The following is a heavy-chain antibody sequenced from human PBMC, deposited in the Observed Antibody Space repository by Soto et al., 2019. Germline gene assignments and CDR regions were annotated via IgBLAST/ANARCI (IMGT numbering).Heavy chain of an antibody. J-gene: IGHJ4*02. Sequence: QITLKESGPTLVKPPQPLTLTGTFSGFSLRPRGGGGGWIGQPPGKALEWLALINWDDDKRYSPSLKSRLTITKDTSKNQVVLTMTNMDPVDTATYFCAHYDYGGLVYWGQGALVTVSS. D-gene: IGHD4-17*01. CDR2: INWDDDK. CDR1: GFSLRPRGGG. CDR3: AHYDYGGLVY. V-gene: IGHV2-5*02.